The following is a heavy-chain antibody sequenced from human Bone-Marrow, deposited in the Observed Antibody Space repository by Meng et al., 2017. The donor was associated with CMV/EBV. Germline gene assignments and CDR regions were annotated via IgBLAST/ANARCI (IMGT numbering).Heavy chain of an antibody. CDR3: AKDQLLFGGPNAYFAD. V-gene: IGHV3-30*02. CDR2: IRHDGTTK. CDR1: GFTFDTHG. Sequence: GESLKISCAASGFTFDTHGMHWVRQAPGKGLEWVAFIRHDGTTKFYGDSVKGRFTISRDNSKNTLYLQMNSLRAEETAVYYCAKDQLLFGGPNAYFADWGPGQRVTGAS. J-gene: IGHJ4*02. D-gene: IGHD3-16*01.